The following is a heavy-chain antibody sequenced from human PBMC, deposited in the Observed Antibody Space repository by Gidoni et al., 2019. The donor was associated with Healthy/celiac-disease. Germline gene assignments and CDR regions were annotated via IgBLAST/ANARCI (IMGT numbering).Heavy chain of an antibody. CDR3: AKSLYGGNWFDP. J-gene: IGHJ5*02. D-gene: IGHD4-17*01. V-gene: IGHV3-23*01. Sequence: EVQLLESGGGLVQPGGSLSLSCAASGFPFSSYAMSWVRQAPGKGLEWVSAISGSGGSTYYADSVKGRFTISRDNSKNTLYLQMNSLRAEDTAVYYCAKSLYGGNWFDPWGQGTLVTVSS. CDR1: GFPFSSYA. CDR2: ISGSGGST.